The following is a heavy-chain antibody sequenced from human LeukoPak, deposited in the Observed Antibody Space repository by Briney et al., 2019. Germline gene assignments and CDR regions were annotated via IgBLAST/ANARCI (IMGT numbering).Heavy chain of an antibody. CDR1: GGSISSSSYY. CDR2: IYYSGST. CDR3: ARHEETYYYGSGEVGDIRGGIDY. D-gene: IGHD3-10*01. J-gene: IGHJ4*02. V-gene: IGHV4-39*01. Sequence: PSETLSLTCTVSGGSISSSSYYWGWIRQPPGKGLEWIGSIYYSGSTYYNPSLKSRVTISVDTSKNQFSLKLSSVTAADTAVYYCARHEETYYYGSGEVGDIRGGIDYWGQGTLVTVSS.